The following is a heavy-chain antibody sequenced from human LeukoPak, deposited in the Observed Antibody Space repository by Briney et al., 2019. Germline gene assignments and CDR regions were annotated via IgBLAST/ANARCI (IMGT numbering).Heavy chain of an antibody. J-gene: IGHJ4*02. CDR1: GFTFSYAW. CDR3: TTDDYDILTGDYFFDS. V-gene: IGHV3-15*01. CDR2: IKSESDGGTP. D-gene: IGHD3-9*01. Sequence: GGSLRLSGTASGFTFSYAWMSWVRQAPGKGLEWVGRIKSESDGGTPDYAAPVKGRFTISRDDSKNTLYLQMNSLKTEDTGVYYCTTDDYDILTGDYFFDSWGQGTLVTVSS.